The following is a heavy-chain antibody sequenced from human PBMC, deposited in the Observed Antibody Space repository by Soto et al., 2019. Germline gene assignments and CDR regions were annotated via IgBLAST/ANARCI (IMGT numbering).Heavy chain of an antibody. J-gene: IGHJ4*02. V-gene: IGHV3-30*18. D-gene: IGHD3-10*01. CDR3: AKDQSRGSEIDY. CDR2: ISYDGSNK. CDR1: GFTFSSHG. Sequence: GGSLRLSCAASGFTFSSHGMHWVRQAPGKGLEWVAVISYDGSNKYYADSVKGRFTISRDNSKNTLYLQMNSLRAEDTAVYYCAKDQSRGSEIDYWGQGTLVTVSS.